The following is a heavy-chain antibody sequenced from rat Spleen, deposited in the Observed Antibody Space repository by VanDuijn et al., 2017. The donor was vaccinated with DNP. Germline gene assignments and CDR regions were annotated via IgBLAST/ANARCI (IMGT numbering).Heavy chain of an antibody. Sequence: EVQLVESGGDSVQPGRSLKLSCVVSGLTFSDYYMAWVRQAPTKGLELVAYISYFGDNTYSGDSVKGRFTISRDNAKSTLYLQMNSLRSEDMATYYCARHGRRVFDYWGQGVMVTVSS. J-gene: IGHJ2*01. CDR1: GLTFSDYY. CDR2: ISYFGDNT. CDR3: ARHGRRVFDY. D-gene: IGHD1-11*01. V-gene: IGHV5-22*01.